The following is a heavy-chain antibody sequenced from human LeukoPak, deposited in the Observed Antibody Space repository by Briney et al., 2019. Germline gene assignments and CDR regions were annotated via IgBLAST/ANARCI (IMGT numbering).Heavy chain of an antibody. CDR2: IYYSGNT. J-gene: IGHJ3*02. V-gene: IGHV4-59*08. D-gene: IGHD3-9*01. CDR1: GDSISNYY. Sequence: SETLSLTCTISGDSISNYYWSWIRQPPGKGLEWIGYIYYSGNTKYDPSLKSRVTISVDTSRNQFSLKLSSVTAADTAVYYCARISDTDAFDIWGQGTMVTVSS. CDR3: ARISDTDAFDI.